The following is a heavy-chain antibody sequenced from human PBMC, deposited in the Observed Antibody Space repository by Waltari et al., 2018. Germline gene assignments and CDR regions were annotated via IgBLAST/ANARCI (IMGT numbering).Heavy chain of an antibody. CDR3: ARGGTLLWNN. D-gene: IGHD3-10*01. CDR1: GGSINSGGYY. CDR2: IYNSETT. Sequence: QVQLQESGPGLVKPSQTLSLTCTVSGGSINSGGYYWSWIRQHPGKGLEWIGYIYNSETTYYNPSLTSRVTISVDPSKNQFSRKLSSATAADTAVYYCARGGTLLWNNWGRGTLVTVSS. J-gene: IGHJ4*02. V-gene: IGHV4-31*03.